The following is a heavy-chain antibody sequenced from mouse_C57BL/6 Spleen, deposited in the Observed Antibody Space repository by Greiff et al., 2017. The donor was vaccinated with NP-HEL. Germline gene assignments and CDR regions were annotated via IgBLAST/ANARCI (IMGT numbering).Heavy chain of an antibody. J-gene: IGHJ4*01. CDR3: AREGNYGSSLLAMDY. CDR2: ISDGGSYT. D-gene: IGHD1-1*01. V-gene: IGHV5-4*01. Sequence: EVMLVESGGGLVKPGGSLKLSCAASGFTFSSYAMSWVRQTPEKRLEWVATISDGGSYTYYPDNVKGRFTISRDNAKNNLYLQMSHLKSEDTAMYYCAREGNYGSSLLAMDYWGQGTSVTVSS. CDR1: GFTFSSYA.